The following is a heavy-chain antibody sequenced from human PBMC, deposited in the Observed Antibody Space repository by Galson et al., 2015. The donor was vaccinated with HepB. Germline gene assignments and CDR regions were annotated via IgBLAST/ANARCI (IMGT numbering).Heavy chain of an antibody. J-gene: IGHJ6*02. V-gene: IGHV1-69*13. D-gene: IGHD3-10*01. CDR3: ARDRSNYTPYYYYYGMDV. CDR1: GGTFSSYA. CDR2: IIPIFGAT. Sequence: SVKVSCKASGGTFSSYAINWVRQAPGQGLEWLGGIIPIFGATNYAQNFQGRVTITADESTSTAYMELSSLRSEDTAVYYCARDRSNYTPYYYYYGMDVWGQGTTVTVSS.